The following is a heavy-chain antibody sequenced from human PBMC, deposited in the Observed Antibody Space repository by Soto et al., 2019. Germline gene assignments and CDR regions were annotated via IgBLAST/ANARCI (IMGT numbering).Heavy chain of an antibody. CDR1: GFTFSTSA. J-gene: IGHJ3*02. CDR3: AKDDKYSGSKHAFDI. D-gene: IGHD1-26*01. V-gene: IGHV3-23*01. CDR2: ISDSGGST. Sequence: EVQLLESGGGLVQPGGSLRLSCAASGFTFSTSAMSWVRQAPGKGLEWVSGISDSGGSTWYADSVKGRFTLSRDNSKMTVYLQMNSLRAEYTAVYYCAKDDKYSGSKHAFDIWGQGTMVTVSS.